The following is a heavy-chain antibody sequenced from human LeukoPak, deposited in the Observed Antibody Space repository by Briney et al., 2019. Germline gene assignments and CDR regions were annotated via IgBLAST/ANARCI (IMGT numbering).Heavy chain of an antibody. Sequence: SVKLCCTASGPTFSSYAISWVRQAPGQGLEWMGRIIPIFGIANYAQKFHGRVTITADKSTSTAYMELSSLRSEDTAVYYCASGVSVKDTAIVDYWGQGTGVTV. CDR2: IIPIFGIA. CDR1: GPTFSSYA. D-gene: IGHD5-18*01. V-gene: IGHV1-69*04. CDR3: ASGVSVKDTAIVDY. J-gene: IGHJ4*02.